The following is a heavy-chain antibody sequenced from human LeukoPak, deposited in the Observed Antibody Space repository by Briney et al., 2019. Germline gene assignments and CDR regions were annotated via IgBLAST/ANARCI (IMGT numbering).Heavy chain of an antibody. CDR2: INPNSGGT. CDR1: GYTFTGYY. V-gene: IGHV1-2*02. J-gene: IGHJ3*02. Sequence: ASVKVSCEASGYTFTGYYMHWVRQAPGQGLEWMGWINPNSGGTNYAQKFQSRVTMTRDTSISTAYMELSRLRSDDTAVYYCAGGVSYYGSGSYYSDAFDIWGQGTMVTVSS. D-gene: IGHD3-10*01. CDR3: AGGVSYYGSGSYYSDAFDI.